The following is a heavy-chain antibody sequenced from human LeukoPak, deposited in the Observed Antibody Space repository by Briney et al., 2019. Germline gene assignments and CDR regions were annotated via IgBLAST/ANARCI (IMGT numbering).Heavy chain of an antibody. V-gene: IGHV4-59*08. Sequence: SETLSLTCTVSGGSISSYYWSWIRQPPGKGLEWIGYIYYSGSTNYNPSLKSRVTISVGTSKNQFSLKLSSVTAADTAVYYCATSGSYYSWFDPWGQGTLVTVSS. CDR3: ATSGSYYSWFDP. J-gene: IGHJ5*02. CDR1: GGSISSYY. CDR2: IYYSGST. D-gene: IGHD1-26*01.